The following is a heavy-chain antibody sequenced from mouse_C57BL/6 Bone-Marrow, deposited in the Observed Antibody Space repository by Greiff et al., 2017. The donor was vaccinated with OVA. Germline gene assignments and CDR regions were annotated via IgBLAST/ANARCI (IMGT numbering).Heavy chain of an antibody. CDR2: IYPSSGST. Sequence: VQLQQSGAELARPGASVKLSCKASGYTFTSYGISWVKQRTGQGLEWIGEIYPSSGSTYYNEKFKGKATLTVDKSSSTAYMELRSLTSEDSAVYFCARSGWSLSFDYWGQGTTLTVSS. J-gene: IGHJ2*01. V-gene: IGHV1-81*01. CDR1: GYTFTSYG. D-gene: IGHD1-1*02. CDR3: ARSGWSLSFDY.